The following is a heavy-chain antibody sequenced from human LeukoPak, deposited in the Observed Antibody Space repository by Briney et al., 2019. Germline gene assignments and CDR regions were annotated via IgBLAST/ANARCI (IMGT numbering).Heavy chain of an antibody. Sequence: PSETLSLTCTVSGGSISSYYWSWIRQPPGKGLEWIGYIYYSGSTNYNPSPKSRVTISVDTSKNQFSLKLSSVTAADTAVYYCARGVSSGSDYWGQGTLVTVSS. CDR2: IYYSGST. V-gene: IGHV4-59*08. CDR3: ARGVSSGSDY. D-gene: IGHD3-10*01. CDR1: GGSISSYY. J-gene: IGHJ4*02.